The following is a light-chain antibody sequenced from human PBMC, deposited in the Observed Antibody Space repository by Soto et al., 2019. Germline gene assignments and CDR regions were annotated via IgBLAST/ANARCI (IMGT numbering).Light chain of an antibody. V-gene: IGKV1-5*01. CDR2: AAS. J-gene: IGKJ1*01. CDR3: QHYNSYGT. Sequence: DIQMTQSPSRLSASVGDRVTITCRASQSIAYWLAWYQQKPGKAPNLLIYAASTLETGVPSRFSGSGYGTEFTLTISSLQPDDFATYYCQHYNSYGTFGQGTKVDIK. CDR1: QSIAYW.